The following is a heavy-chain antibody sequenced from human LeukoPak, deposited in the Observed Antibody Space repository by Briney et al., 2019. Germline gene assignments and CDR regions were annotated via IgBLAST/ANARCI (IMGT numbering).Heavy chain of an antibody. CDR1: GFTFSSYE. V-gene: IGHV3-48*03. CDR2: ISSSGSTI. J-gene: IGHJ4*02. D-gene: IGHD5-24*01. CDR3: ARNMATSPGLDY. Sequence: PGGSLRLSCAASGFTFSSYEMNWVRQAPGKGLEWVSYISSSGSTIYYADSVKGRFTISRDNAKNSLYLQMNSLRAEDTAVYYCARNMATSPGLDYWGQGTLVTVSS.